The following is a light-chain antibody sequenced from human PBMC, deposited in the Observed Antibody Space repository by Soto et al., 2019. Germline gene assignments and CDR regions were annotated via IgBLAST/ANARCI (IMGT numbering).Light chain of an antibody. CDR3: QQYTNTNRPWM. V-gene: IGKV1-5*01. J-gene: IGKJ1*01. Sequence: DIQLAQPPSSLYGSVGHTVTITYGAFQTMSTWLAWYQQKPGKAPTLLIYVASTLESGVPSRVSGSGSGTEFTLIISGLQPDDYATDYCQQYTNTNRPWMFGQGTKVDIK. CDR2: VAS. CDR1: QTMSTW.